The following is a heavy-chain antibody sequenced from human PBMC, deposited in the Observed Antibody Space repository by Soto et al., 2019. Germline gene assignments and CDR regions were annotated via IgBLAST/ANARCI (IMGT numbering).Heavy chain of an antibody. CDR2: IITMFGTT. Sequence: VQLVQSWAEVKKPGSSVKVACTAAGGTFRSYAISWLRQAPGQGLEWMGGIITMFGTTNYAQKFQGRVTVSADESTPTASRALSMMRSEDTAVYFCASHRTYYYGSWSSYPDYYHYGMDVWGRGTTVNVSS. V-gene: IGHV1-69*12. CDR1: GGTFRSYA. J-gene: IGHJ6*02. D-gene: IGHD3-10*01. CDR3: ASHRTYYYGSWSSYPDYYHYGMDV.